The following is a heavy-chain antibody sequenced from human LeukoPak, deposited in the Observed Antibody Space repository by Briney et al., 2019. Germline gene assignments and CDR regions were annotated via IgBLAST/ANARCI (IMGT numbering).Heavy chain of an antibody. D-gene: IGHD2-15*01. J-gene: IGHJ4*02. CDR2: IKQDGSEK. CDR1: GFTFSSYW. Sequence: GGSLRLSCAASGFTFSSYWINWVRQAPGKGLEWVANIKQDGSEKYYADSVKGRFTISRDNGKNSLYLQMNSLRAEDTAVYYCARYPSYCSGGRCYLDHWGQGTLVTVSS. V-gene: IGHV3-7*03. CDR3: ARYPSYCSGGRCYLDH.